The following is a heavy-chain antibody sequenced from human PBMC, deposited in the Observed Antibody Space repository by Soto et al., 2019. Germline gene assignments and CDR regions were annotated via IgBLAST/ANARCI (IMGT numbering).Heavy chain of an antibody. CDR2: ISPKSGGT. V-gene: IGHV1-2*02. D-gene: IGHD6-19*01. CDR3: ARPQGYISDWYYFDL. CDR1: GYTFIDYY. J-gene: IGHJ4*02. Sequence: QVQLVQSGAEVKKPGASVKVSCEASGYTFIDYYMHWVRQAPGQGFEWMGRISPKSGGTNYAQKFKGRVTMTWDTSLNTAYMELSSLMSEDTAVYYCARPQGYISDWYYFDLWGQGTLVTVSS.